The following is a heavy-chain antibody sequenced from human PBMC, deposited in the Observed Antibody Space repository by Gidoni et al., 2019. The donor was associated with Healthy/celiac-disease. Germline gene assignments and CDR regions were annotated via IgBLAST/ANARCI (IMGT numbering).Heavy chain of an antibody. CDR3: ARGHSSSWYDFPTYYYYYGMDV. V-gene: IGHV4-34*01. CDR2: INHSGST. CDR1: GGSFSGYY. Sequence: QVQLQQWGAGLLKPSETLSLTCAVYGGSFSGYYWRWIRQPPGKGLEWIGEINHSGSTNYNPSLKSRVTISVDTSKNQFSLKLSSVTAADTAVYYCARGHSSSWYDFPTYYYYYGMDVWGQGTTVTVSS. D-gene: IGHD6-13*01. J-gene: IGHJ6*02.